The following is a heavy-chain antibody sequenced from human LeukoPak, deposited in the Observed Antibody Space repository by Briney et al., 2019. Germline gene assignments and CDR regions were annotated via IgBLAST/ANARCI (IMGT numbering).Heavy chain of an antibody. D-gene: IGHD2-2*01. CDR2: IYYSGST. CDR3: ARDWSEYQLLKYNWFDP. J-gene: IGHJ5*02. Sequence: SETLSLTCTVSGGSISSSSCYWGWICQPPGKGLEWIGSIYYSGSTYYNPSLKSRVTISVDTSKNQFSLKLSSVTAADTAVYYCARDWSEYQLLKYNWFDPWGQGTLVTVSS. V-gene: IGHV4-39*07. CDR1: GGSISSSSCY.